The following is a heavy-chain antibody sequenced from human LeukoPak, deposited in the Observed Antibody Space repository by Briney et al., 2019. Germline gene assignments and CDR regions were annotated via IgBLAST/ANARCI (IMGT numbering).Heavy chain of an antibody. V-gene: IGHV4-59*08. CDR1: GGSISSYY. CDR3: ARHGRGDYGDSMAHWFDP. J-gene: IGHJ5*02. CDR2: IYYSGST. D-gene: IGHD4-17*01. Sequence: SETLSLTCTVSGGSISSYYWSWIRQPPGKGLEWIGYIYYSGSTNYNPPLKSRVTISVDTSKNQFSLKLSSVTAADTAVYYCARHGRGDYGDSMAHWFDPWGQGTLVTVSS.